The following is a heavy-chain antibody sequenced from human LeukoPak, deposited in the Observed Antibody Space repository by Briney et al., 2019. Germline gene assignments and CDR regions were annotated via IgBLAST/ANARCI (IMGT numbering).Heavy chain of an antibody. V-gene: IGHV3-30*18. Sequence: GRSLRLSCAASGFTFSSYGMHWVRQAPGKGLEWVAVISYDGSNKYYADSVKGRFTISRDNSKNTLYLQMNSLRAEDTAVYYCAKDELGYCSGGSCYFDYWGQGTLVTVSS. J-gene: IGHJ4*02. CDR2: ISYDGSNK. D-gene: IGHD2-15*01. CDR3: AKDELGYCSGGSCYFDY. CDR1: GFTFSSYG.